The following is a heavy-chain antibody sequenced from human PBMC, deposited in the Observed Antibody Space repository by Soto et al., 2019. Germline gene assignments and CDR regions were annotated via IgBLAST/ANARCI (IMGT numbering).Heavy chain of an antibody. V-gene: IGHV5-10-1*04. CDR1: GYSFTSYW. Sequence: GESLKISCKGSGYSFTSYWISWVRQMPGKGLEWMGRIDPSDSYTRYSPSFQGQVTISADKSISTAYLQWSSLKASDTAMYYCARGSDYDILTGIMEEVWGQGTTVTVSS. J-gene: IGHJ6*02. CDR2: IDPSDSYT. CDR3: ARGSDYDILTGIMEEV. D-gene: IGHD3-9*01.